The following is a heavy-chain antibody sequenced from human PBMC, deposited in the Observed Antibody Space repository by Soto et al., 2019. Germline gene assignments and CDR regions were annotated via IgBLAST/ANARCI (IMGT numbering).Heavy chain of an antibody. V-gene: IGHV4-34*01. CDR1: GGSFSGYY. Sequence: PSETLSLTCAVYGGSFSGYYWSWIRQPPEKGLEWIGEINHSGSTNYNPSLKSRVTISVDTSKNHFPLNLTSVTAADTAVYYCARGRVSSGWYRDYWGQGTLVTVSS. J-gene: IGHJ4*02. CDR3: ARGRVSSGWYRDY. D-gene: IGHD6-19*01. CDR2: INHSGST.